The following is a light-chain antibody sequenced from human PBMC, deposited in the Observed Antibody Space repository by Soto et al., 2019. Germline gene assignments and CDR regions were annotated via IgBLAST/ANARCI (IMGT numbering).Light chain of an antibody. CDR1: SSDIGTYDF. CDR3: ISYTTRSTPV. J-gene: IGLJ2*01. Sequence: QSVLTQPASVSGSPGQSVTISCTGTSSDIGTYDFVSWYQQHPGKVPKLMIYEVSKRPSGVSNRFSGSKSGNTASLTISGLQAEDEADYYCISYTTRSTPVFGGGTQLTVL. V-gene: IGLV2-14*01. CDR2: EVS.